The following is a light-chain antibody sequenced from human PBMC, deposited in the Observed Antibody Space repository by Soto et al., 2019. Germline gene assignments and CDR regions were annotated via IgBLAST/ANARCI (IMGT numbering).Light chain of an antibody. J-gene: IGKJ1*01. Sequence: IQMTQSPSTLSASVGDRVTITCRASQSISSWLAWYQQKPGKAPKLLIYDASSLESGVPSRFSGSGYGTEFTLTISSLQPDDFATYYCQQYNTYSGTFGQGTKVEI. V-gene: IGKV1-5*01. CDR3: QQYNTYSGT. CDR2: DAS. CDR1: QSISSW.